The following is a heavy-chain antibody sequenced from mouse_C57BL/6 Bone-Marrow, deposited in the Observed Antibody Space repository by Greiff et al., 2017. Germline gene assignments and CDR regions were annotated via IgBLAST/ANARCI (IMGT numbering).Heavy chain of an antibody. CDR2: INPYNGGT. CDR3: ARKGIYYDPH. Sequence: EVKLEESGPVLVKPGASVKMSCKASGYTFTDYYMNWVKQSHGKSLEWIGVINPYNGGTSYNQKFKGKATLTVDKSSSTAYMELNSLTSEDSAVYYCARKGIYYDPHWGQGTLVTVSA. CDR1: GYTFTDYY. D-gene: IGHD2-4*01. J-gene: IGHJ3*01. V-gene: IGHV1-19*01.